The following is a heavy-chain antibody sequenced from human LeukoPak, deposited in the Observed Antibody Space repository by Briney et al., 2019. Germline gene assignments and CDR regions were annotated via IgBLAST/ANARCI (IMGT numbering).Heavy chain of an antibody. J-gene: IGHJ6*02. V-gene: IGHV3-30*18. Sequence: GGSLRLSCAASGFTFSSYGMHWVRQAPGKGLEWVAVISYDGSNKYYADSVKGRFTISRDNSKNTLYLQMNSLRAGDTAVYYCAKEATPRAYDFWSGYYVPYGMDVWGQGTTVTVSS. CDR3: AKEATPRAYDFWSGYYVPYGMDV. CDR2: ISYDGSNK. D-gene: IGHD3-3*01. CDR1: GFTFSSYG.